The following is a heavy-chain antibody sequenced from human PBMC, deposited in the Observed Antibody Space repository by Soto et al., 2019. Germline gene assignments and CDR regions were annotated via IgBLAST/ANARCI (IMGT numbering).Heavy chain of an antibody. CDR3: AKEPYSDFWSAYYYFDY. J-gene: IGHJ4*02. CDR2: ISGSGGSA. Sequence: VQLLESGGGLVQPGGSLRLSCAASGFTFGSHAMIWVRQAPGKGLEWVSAISGSGGSAYYADSVKGRFTISRDNSINTLYLQINSLRAEDTALYYCAKEPYSDFWSAYYYFDYWGQGTLVTVSS. D-gene: IGHD3-3*01. CDR1: GFTFGSHA. V-gene: IGHV3-23*01.